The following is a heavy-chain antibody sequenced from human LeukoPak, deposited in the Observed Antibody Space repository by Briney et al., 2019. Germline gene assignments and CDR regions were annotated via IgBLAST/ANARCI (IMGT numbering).Heavy chain of an antibody. CDR3: ARHSPGSSGYYYYYYMDV. V-gene: IGHV1-3*03. J-gene: IGHJ6*03. Sequence: ASVKVSCKASGYTFTSYAMHWVRQAPGQRLEWMGWINAGNGNTKYSQEFQGRVTITRDTSASTAYMELSSLRSEDMAVYYCARHSPGSSGYYYYYYMDVWGKGTTVTISS. CDR1: GYTFTSYA. D-gene: IGHD1-26*01. CDR2: INAGNGNT.